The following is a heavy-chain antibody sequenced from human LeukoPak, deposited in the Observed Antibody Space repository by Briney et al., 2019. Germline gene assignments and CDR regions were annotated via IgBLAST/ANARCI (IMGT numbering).Heavy chain of an antibody. Sequence: GASVKVSCKASGYTFTSYGISWVRQAPGQGLEWMGWISAYNGNTNYAQKLQGRVTMTTDTSTSTAYMELGSLRSDDTAVYYCARDLHTAWGFRAAAGNFDYWGQETLVTVSS. CDR2: ISAYNGNT. D-gene: IGHD6-13*01. CDR1: GYTFTSYG. J-gene: IGHJ4*02. CDR3: ARDLHTAWGFRAAAGNFDY. V-gene: IGHV1-18*01.